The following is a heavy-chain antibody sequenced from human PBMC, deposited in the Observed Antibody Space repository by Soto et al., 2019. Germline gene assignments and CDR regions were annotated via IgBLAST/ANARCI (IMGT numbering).Heavy chain of an antibody. V-gene: IGHV4-34*01. CDR3: ARDPGILGSSNWFDP. D-gene: IGHD1-20*01. J-gene: IGHJ5*02. Sequence: PSETLSLTCAVYGGSFSGYYWTWIRQPPGTGLEWIGEINHSGSTNYNPSLKSRVTISVDTSKNQFSLKLTSVTAAVTAVYYCARDPGILGSSNWFDPWGQGTLVTVS. CDR2: INHSGST. CDR1: GGSFSGYY.